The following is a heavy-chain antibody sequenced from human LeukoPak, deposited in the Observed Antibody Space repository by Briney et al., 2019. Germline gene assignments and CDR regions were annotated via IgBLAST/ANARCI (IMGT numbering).Heavy chain of an antibody. D-gene: IGHD2-21*01. CDR3: ANRCGGDCYDAFDI. Sequence: GGSLRLSCAASGFTFTTYSMNWVRQAPGKGLEWVSSIDSTTNYIYYADSVKGRFTISRDNSKNTLYLQMNSLRAEDTAVYYCANRCGGDCYDAFDIWGQGTMVTVSS. V-gene: IGHV3-21*01. CDR1: GFTFTTYS. J-gene: IGHJ3*02. CDR2: IDSTTNYI.